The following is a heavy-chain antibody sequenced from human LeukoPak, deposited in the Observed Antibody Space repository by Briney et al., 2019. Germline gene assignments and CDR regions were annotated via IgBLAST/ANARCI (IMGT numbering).Heavy chain of an antibody. CDR3: AKRPRDSTGYYLGAFDF. D-gene: IGHD3-22*01. Sequence: GGSLRLSCAASGFTFSNYAMTWVRQAPGKGLEWVSGISASGGTTYYADSVRGRFTISRDNSKNTLFLQMNSRRAEDTAVYYCAKRPRDSTGYYLGAFDFWGLGTMVTVSS. CDR2: ISASGGTT. CDR1: GFTFSNYA. V-gene: IGHV3-23*01. J-gene: IGHJ3*01.